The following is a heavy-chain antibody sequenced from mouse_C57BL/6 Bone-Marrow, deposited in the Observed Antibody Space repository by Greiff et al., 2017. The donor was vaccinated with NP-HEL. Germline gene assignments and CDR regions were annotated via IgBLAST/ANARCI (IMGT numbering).Heavy chain of an antibody. CDR2: IDPANGNT. Sequence: EVQRVESVAELVRPGASVKLSCTASGFNIKNTYMHWVKQRPEQGLEWIGWIDPANGNTKYAPKFQGKATITADTSSNTAYLQLSSLTSEDTAIYYCAYDYDEGGKGYWGQGTSVTVSS. CDR3: AYDYDEGGKGY. J-gene: IGHJ4*01. V-gene: IGHV14-3*01. CDR1: GFNIKNTY. D-gene: IGHD2-4*01.